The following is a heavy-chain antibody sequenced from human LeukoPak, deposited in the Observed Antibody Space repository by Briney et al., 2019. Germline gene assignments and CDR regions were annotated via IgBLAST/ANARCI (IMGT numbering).Heavy chain of an antibody. CDR3: AREKDYGSVNNWFDP. D-gene: IGHD3-10*01. CDR2: ISSGDRT. CDR1: GFTFSSYA. J-gene: IGHJ5*02. V-gene: IGHV3-23*01. Sequence: GGSLRLSCAASGFTFSSYAMNWVRQAPGKGLEWVAGISSGDRTFHAESVKGRFTISRDKSKDTLYLQMNSLRAEDTAVYYCAREKDYGSVNNWFDPWGQGTLVTVSS.